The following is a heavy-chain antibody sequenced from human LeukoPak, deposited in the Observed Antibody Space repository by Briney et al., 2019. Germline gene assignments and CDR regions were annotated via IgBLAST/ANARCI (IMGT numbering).Heavy chain of an antibody. J-gene: IGHJ4*02. CDR2: IWSDGSYK. D-gene: IGHD1-20*01. V-gene: IGHV3-33*01. Sequence: GRFLRLSCAASGFTFSTYNMHWVRQAPGKGLEWVALIWSDGSYKYYADSVMGRFTISRDNSKNTLYLQMNSLRAEDTAVYYCARDPATVTGTTEGPDYWGQGTLVTVSS. CDR3: ARDPATVTGTTEGPDY. CDR1: GFTFSTYN.